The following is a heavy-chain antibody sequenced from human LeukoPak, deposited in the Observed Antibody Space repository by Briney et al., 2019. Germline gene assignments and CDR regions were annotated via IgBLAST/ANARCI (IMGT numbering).Heavy chain of an antibody. Sequence: GGSLRLSCAASGFTFRTYAMSWVRQAPGKGLEWVLGISGSGESTYYADSVKGRFTISRDNSKNTLYLQMNSLRADDTAVYYCAKAVGSSWFPYYIDSWGQGTLVTVSS. CDR2: ISGSGEST. CDR3: AKAVGSSWFPYYIDS. V-gene: IGHV3-23*01. J-gene: IGHJ4*02. CDR1: GFTFRTYA. D-gene: IGHD6-13*01.